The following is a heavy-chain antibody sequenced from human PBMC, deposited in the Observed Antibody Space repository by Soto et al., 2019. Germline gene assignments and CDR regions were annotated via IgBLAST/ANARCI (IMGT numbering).Heavy chain of an antibody. D-gene: IGHD6-19*01. CDR3: ARSPGGYSSGWIDY. CDR1: GGSFSGYY. J-gene: IGHJ4*02. V-gene: IGHV4-34*01. Sequence: QVQLQQWGAGLLKPSETLSLTCAVYGGSFSGYYWSWIRQPPGKGLEWIGEINHSGSTNHNPSLKSRVTISVDTSKNQFSLKLSSVTAADTAVYYCARSPGGYSSGWIDYWGQGTLVTVSS. CDR2: INHSGST.